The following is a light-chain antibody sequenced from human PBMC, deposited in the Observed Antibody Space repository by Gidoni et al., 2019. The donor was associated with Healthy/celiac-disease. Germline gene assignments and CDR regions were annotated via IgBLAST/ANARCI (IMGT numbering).Light chain of an antibody. J-gene: IGKJ2*01. V-gene: IGKV3-20*01. Sequence: ETVLTQSPGTLSLSPWERATLSCRASQSVSSSYLAWYQQKPGQAPRLLIYGASSRATGIPDRFSGSWSGTDFTLTISRLEPEDFAVYYCQQYGSSPNTFGQGTKLEIK. CDR1: QSVSSSY. CDR2: GAS. CDR3: QQYGSSPNT.